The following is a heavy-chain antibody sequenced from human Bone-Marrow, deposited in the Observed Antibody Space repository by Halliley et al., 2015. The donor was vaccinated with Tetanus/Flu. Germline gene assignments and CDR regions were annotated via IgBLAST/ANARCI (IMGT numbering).Heavy chain of an antibody. J-gene: IGHJ3*02. CDR1: GGSISSYF. CDR3: ARDLADLPRAFEI. CDR2: IYYSGST. Sequence: TLSLTCTVSGGSISSYFWMWIRQPPGKGLEWIGHIYYSGSTEYNPSLKSRVTMSLDTSKKQFSLRLRSVTPADTAAYYCARDLADLPRAFEIWGQGTMVTVSS. V-gene: IGHV4-59*01.